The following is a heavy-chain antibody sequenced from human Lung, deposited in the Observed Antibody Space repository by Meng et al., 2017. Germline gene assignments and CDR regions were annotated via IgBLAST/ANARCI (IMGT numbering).Heavy chain of an antibody. V-gene: IGHV4-34*01. D-gene: IGHD4-11*01. Sequence: QVPLQPRGPGLLTPSEPLSLTCVVSGGSFSDYYWSWIRQPPGKGLEWIGEINHSGSTNYNPSLESRATISVDTSQNNLSLKLSSVTAADSAVYYCARGPTTMAHDFDYWGQGTLVTVSS. CDR2: INHSGST. CDR3: ARGPTTMAHDFDY. J-gene: IGHJ4*02. CDR1: GGSFSDYY.